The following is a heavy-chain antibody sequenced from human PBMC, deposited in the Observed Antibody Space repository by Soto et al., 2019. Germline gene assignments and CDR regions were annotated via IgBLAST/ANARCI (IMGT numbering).Heavy chain of an antibody. D-gene: IGHD2-21*02. CDR3: ARDGAYCGGDCYSDY. CDR2: IIPIFGTA. CDR1: GGTFSSYA. J-gene: IGHJ4*02. Sequence: QVQLVQSGAEVKKPGSSVKVSCKASGGTFSSYAISWVRQAPGQGLEWMGGIIPIFGTANSAQKFQGRVSITADESTSTDYMELSRLRSEDTAVYYCARDGAYCGGDCYSDYRGQGTLVTVSS. V-gene: IGHV1-69*01.